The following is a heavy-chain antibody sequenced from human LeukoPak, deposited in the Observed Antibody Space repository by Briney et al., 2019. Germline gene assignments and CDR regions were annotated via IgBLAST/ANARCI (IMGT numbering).Heavy chain of an antibody. CDR3: ARGGLGPYYYYYYMDV. Sequence: GGSLRLSCAASGFTFSSYWMHWVRQAPGKGLVWVSRINSDGSSTSYADSVKGRFTISRDNAKNTLYLQMNSLRAEDTAVYYCARGGLGPYYYYYYMDVWGKGTTVTVSS. CDR2: INSDGSST. CDR1: GFTFSSYW. V-gene: IGHV3-74*01. D-gene: IGHD3-10*01. J-gene: IGHJ6*03.